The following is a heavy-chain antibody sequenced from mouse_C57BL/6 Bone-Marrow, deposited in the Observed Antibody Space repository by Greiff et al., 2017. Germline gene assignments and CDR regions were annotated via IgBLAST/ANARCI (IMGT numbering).Heavy chain of an antibody. CDR3: ARGDYYGSSPYAMDY. J-gene: IGHJ4*01. V-gene: IGHV1-55*01. CDR1: GYTFTSYW. CDR2: IYPGSGST. Sequence: VQLRQPGAELVKPGASVKMSCKASGYTFTSYWITWVKQRPGQGLEWIGDIYPGSGSTNYNEKFKSKATLTVDTSSSTAYMQLSSLTSEDSAVYYCARGDYYGSSPYAMDYWGQGTSVTVSS. D-gene: IGHD1-1*01.